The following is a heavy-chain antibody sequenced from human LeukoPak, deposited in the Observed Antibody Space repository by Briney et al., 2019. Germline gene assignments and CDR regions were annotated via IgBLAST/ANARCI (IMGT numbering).Heavy chain of an antibody. CDR1: GYTFTDYY. CDR3: ARADRLHGGPYLIGP. CDR2: INPNSGGT. D-gene: IGHD2-21*01. V-gene: IGHV1-2*02. J-gene: IGHJ5*02. Sequence: SVKVSCKTSGYTFTDYYLHWVRQAPGQGLEWMGWINPNSGGTSSARKFQGRVTMTRDTSIATVYMEVSWLTSDDTAIYYCARADRLHGGPYLIGPWGQGTLVTVSS.